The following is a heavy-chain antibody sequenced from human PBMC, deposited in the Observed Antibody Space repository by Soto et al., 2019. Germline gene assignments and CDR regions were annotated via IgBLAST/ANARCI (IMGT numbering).Heavy chain of an antibody. V-gene: IGHV3-7*03. CDR3: ARQYYDFWSGYYNYCYYGMDV. J-gene: IGHJ6*02. D-gene: IGHD3-3*01. CDR2: IKQDGSEK. Sequence: GGSLRLSCAASGFTFSSYWMSWVRQAPGKGLEWVANIKQDGSEKYYVDSVKGRFTISRDNAKNSLYLQMNSLRAEDKAVYYCARQYYDFWSGYYNYCYYGMDVWGQGTTLTVYS. CDR1: GFTFSSYW.